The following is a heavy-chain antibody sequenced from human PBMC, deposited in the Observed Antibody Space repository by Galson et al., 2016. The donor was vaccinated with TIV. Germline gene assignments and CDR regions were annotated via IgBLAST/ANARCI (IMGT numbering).Heavy chain of an antibody. V-gene: IGHV5-10-1*01. J-gene: IGHJ5*02. CDR2: IDPRDSYI. Sequence: QSGAEVTKPGESLRISCKGSGSSFTRYYIIWVRQMPGKGLEWMGRIDPRDSYINYSPSFQGHVTISSDKSISTAYLQWNSLKASDSAIYYCARGVATGSGWLDPWGQGTPVTVSS. CDR1: GSSFTRYY. D-gene: IGHD5-12*01. CDR3: ARGVATGSGWLDP.